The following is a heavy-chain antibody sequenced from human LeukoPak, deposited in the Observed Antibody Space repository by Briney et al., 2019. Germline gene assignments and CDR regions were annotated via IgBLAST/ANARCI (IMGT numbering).Heavy chain of an antibody. J-gene: IGHJ6*02. D-gene: IGHD3-22*01. V-gene: IGHV3-23*01. CDR3: AKDFLQDSSGNYYYGMDV. CDR2: ISGSGGST. Sequence: PVGSLRLSCAASGFTLRSYAMSWVRQTPRKGLEWVSAISGSGGSTYYADSPRGRCTISRDNSKNTLYLQMNSLRAEDTAVYYCAKDFLQDSSGNYYYGMDVWGQGTTVTVSS. CDR1: GFTLRSYA.